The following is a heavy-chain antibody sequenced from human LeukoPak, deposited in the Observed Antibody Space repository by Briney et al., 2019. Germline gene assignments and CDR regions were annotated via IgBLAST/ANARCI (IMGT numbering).Heavy chain of an antibody. V-gene: IGHV4-30-4*01. J-gene: IGHJ3*01. D-gene: IGHD3-10*01. Sequence: SETLSLTCTVSGGSISSGDYYWSWIRQPPGKGLEWIGYIYYSGSTYYNPSLKSRVTISVDTSKNQFSLRLSSVTAADTAVYYCAMRSGDVIRNAFNVWGQGTMVTVSS. CDR3: AMRSGDVIRNAFNV. CDR1: GGSISSGDYY. CDR2: IYYSGST.